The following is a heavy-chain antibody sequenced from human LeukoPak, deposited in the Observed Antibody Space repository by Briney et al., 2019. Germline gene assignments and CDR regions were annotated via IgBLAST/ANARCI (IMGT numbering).Heavy chain of an antibody. CDR1: GYSFTSYW. CDR3: ATSSGGSYFGMDV. J-gene: IGHJ6*02. Sequence: GESLKISCKGSGYSFTSYWIGWVRQMPGKGLEWMGIIYPGDADVRYSPSFQGQVTMSVDNSISTAYLQWSSLKASDTAMYYCATSSGGSYFGMDVWGQGTPVTVSS. V-gene: IGHV5-51*01. CDR2: IYPGDADV. D-gene: IGHD6-25*01.